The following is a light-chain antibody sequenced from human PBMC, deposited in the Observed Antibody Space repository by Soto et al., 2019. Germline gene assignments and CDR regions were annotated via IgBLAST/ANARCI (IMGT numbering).Light chain of an antibody. CDR2: DVS. Sequence: QSALAQPRSGSGSPGQSVTISCTGTSSDVGGYNYVSWYQQHPGEAPRLMIYDVSKRPSGVPDRFSGSKSGNTASLTISGLQAEDEADYYCCSYAGSYTFYVFGIGTKVTVL. V-gene: IGLV2-11*01. CDR3: CSYAGSYTFYV. J-gene: IGLJ1*01. CDR1: SSDVGGYNY.